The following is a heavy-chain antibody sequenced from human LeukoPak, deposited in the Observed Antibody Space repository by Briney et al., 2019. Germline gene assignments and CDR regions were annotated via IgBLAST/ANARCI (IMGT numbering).Heavy chain of an antibody. CDR1: GFTFSRYA. Sequence: GGSLTLSCAASGFTFSRYAMSWVPRAPGKGLEWVLGISGSGGSAYYADSAKGRLTISRDNSKSTLDLQMNSLRAEDTAVYYCAKDHSSSPWGQGTMVTVSS. V-gene: IGHV3-23*01. CDR3: AKDHSSSP. CDR2: ISGSGGSA. J-gene: IGHJ3*01. D-gene: IGHD6-13*01.